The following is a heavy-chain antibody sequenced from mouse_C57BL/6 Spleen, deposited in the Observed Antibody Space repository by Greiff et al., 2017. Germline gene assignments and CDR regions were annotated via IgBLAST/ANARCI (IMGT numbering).Heavy chain of an antibody. V-gene: IGHV1-80*01. D-gene: IGHD1-1*01. Sequence: QVQLQQSGAELVKPGASVKISCKASGYAFSSYWMTWVKQRPGKGLEWIGQIYPGDGDTNYNGKFKGKATLTADKSSSTAYMQLSNLTSEDSEVYFCARAVVAHYYAMDYWGQGTSVTVSS. CDR2: IYPGDGDT. CDR3: ARAVVAHYYAMDY. CDR1: GYAFSSYW. J-gene: IGHJ4*01.